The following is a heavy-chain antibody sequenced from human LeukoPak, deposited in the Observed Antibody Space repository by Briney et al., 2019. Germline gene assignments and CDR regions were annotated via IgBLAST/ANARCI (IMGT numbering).Heavy chain of an antibody. J-gene: IGHJ3*02. V-gene: IGHV3-23*01. Sequence: PGGSLRLSCAASGFTFSSYAMSWVRQAPGKGLEWVSAISGSGGSTYYADSVKGRFTIPRDNSKNTLYLQMNSLRAEDTAVYYCAKDPPLYCGGDCYTDAFDIWGQGTMVTVSS. CDR2: ISGSGGST. CDR1: GFTFSSYA. D-gene: IGHD2-21*02. CDR3: AKDPPLYCGGDCYTDAFDI.